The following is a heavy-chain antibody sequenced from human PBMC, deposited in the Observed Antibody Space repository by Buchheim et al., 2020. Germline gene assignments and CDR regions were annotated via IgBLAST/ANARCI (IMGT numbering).Heavy chain of an antibody. V-gene: IGHV4-31*03. J-gene: IGHJ5*02. CDR1: GGSISSGGYY. Sequence: QVQLQESGPGLVKPSQTLSLTCTVSGGSISSGGYYWSWIRQHPGKGLEWIGYIYYSGNTYYNPSLKSRVTISVDTSKNQFSLKLSSVTAADTAVYYGARGSEITIFGVVITKMNWFDPWGQGTL. CDR3: ARGSEITIFGVVITKMNWFDP. CDR2: IYYSGNT. D-gene: IGHD3-3*01.